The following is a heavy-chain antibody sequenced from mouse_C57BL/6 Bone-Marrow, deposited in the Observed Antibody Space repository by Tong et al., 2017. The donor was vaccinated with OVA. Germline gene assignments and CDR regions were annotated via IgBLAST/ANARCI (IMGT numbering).Heavy chain of an antibody. J-gene: IGHJ4*01. CDR2: IRSKSNNYAT. V-gene: IGHV10-1*02. CDR1: GFTFNTYA. D-gene: IGHD1-1*01. Sequence: EVQLQESGGGLVQPKGSLKLSCAASGFTFNTYAMNWVRQAPGKGLEWVARIRSKSNNYATYYADSVKDRFTISRDDSQSMLYLQMNNLKTEDTAMYYCVNTTVAYYAMDYWGQGTSVTVSS. CDR3: VNTTVAYYAMDY.